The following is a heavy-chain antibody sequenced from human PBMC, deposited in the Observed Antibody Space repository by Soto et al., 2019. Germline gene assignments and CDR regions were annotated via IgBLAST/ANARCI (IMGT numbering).Heavy chain of an antibody. D-gene: IGHD6-6*01. CDR3: AIPMSPSSSLVACDY. CDR1: GFTFSSYG. J-gene: IGHJ4*02. CDR2: ISYDGSNK. V-gene: IGHV3-30*03. Sequence: QVQLVESGGGVVQPGRSLRLSCAASGFTFSSYGMHWVRQAPGKGLEWVAVISYDGSNKYYADSVKGRFTISRDNSKNTLYLQMNSLRAEDTAVYYCAIPMSPSSSLVACDYWGQGTLVTVSS.